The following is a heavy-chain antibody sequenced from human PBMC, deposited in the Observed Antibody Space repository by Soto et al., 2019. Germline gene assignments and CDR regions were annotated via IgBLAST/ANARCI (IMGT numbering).Heavy chain of an antibody. CDR2: IYYSGST. J-gene: IGHJ5*02. Sequence: SETLSLTCTVSGGSISSGGYYWSWIRQHPGKGLEWIGYIYYSGSTYYSPSLKSRVTISVDTSKNQFPLKLSSVTAADTAVYYCARDQYSSGWYGENWFDPWGQGTLVTVSS. CDR1: GGSISSGGYY. D-gene: IGHD6-19*01. V-gene: IGHV4-31*03. CDR3: ARDQYSSGWYGENWFDP.